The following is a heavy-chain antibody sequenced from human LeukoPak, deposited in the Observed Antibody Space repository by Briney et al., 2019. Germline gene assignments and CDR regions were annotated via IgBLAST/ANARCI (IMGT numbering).Heavy chain of an antibody. CDR1: GFTFDDYA. CDR3: AKDPHSYGNMGYFDY. CDR2: ISWNSGSI. D-gene: IGHD5-18*01. J-gene: IGHJ4*02. V-gene: IGHV3-9*01. Sequence: PGGSLRLSCAASGFTFDDYAMHRVRQAPGKGLEWVSGISWNSGSIGYADSVKGRFTISRDNAKNSLYLQMNSLRAEDTALYYCAKDPHSYGNMGYFDYWGQGTLVTVSS.